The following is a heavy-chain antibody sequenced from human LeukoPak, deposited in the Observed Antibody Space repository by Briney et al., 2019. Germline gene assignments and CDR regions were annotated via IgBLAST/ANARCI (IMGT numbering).Heavy chain of an antibody. D-gene: IGHD6-13*01. V-gene: IGHV4-59*01. Sequence: PSETLSLTCTFSGGSISSYYWSWIRQPPGKGLEWIAYIYYSGSTNYNPSLKSRVTISVDTSKNQFSLKLSSVTAADTAVYYCARVYYSSSYDYWYFDLWGRGTLVTVSS. CDR2: IYYSGST. CDR1: GGSISSYY. J-gene: IGHJ2*01. CDR3: ARVYYSSSYDYWYFDL.